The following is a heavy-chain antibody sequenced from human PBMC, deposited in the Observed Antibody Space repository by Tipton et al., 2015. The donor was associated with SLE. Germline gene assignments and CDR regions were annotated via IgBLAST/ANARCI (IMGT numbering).Heavy chain of an antibody. J-gene: IGHJ6*03. V-gene: IGHV3-21*01. CDR2: ISSSSSYI. Sequence: SLRLSCAASGFTFSSYSMNWVRQAPGKGLKWVSSISSSSSYIYYADSVEGRFTISRDNAKNSLYLQLNSLRAEDTAIYYCARYVSPSVMWPETDYFYYMDVWGKGTTVTVS. D-gene: IGHD3-10*02. CDR3: ARYVSPSVMWPETDYFYYMDV. CDR1: GFTFSSYS.